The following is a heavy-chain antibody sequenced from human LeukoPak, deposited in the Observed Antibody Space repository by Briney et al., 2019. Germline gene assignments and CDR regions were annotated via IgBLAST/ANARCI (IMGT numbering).Heavy chain of an antibody. CDR2: FTNHHTT. Sequence: GGSLRLSCEASGFTFIIYAMTWVRQAPGKGLEWVSTFTNHHTTYYTESVKGRFTISRDNSKNTLYLQMDSVRPEDTAVYYCAKEGYDILTGYRTNWFDPWGQGTLVTVSS. CDR1: GFTFIIYA. D-gene: IGHD3-9*01. CDR3: AKEGYDILTGYRTNWFDP. V-gene: IGHV3-23*01. J-gene: IGHJ5*02.